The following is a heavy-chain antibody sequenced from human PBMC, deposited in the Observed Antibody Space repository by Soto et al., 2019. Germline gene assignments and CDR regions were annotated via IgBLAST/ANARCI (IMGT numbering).Heavy chain of an antibody. V-gene: IGHV3-43D*04. CDR2: ISWDGGST. CDR1: GFTFDDYA. J-gene: IGHJ6*02. Sequence: GGSLRLSCAASGFTFDDYAMHWVRQAPGKGLEWVSLISWDGGSTHYADSVKGRFTISRDNSKNSLYLQMDSLRAEDTALYYCAKGEDYSPFGMDVWGQGTTVTVSS. D-gene: IGHD4-4*01. CDR3: AKGEDYSPFGMDV.